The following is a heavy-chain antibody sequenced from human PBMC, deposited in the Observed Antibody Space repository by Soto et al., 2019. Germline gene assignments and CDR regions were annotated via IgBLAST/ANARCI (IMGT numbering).Heavy chain of an antibody. Sequence: TLSLTCTVSGGSISSSSYYWGWIRQPPGKGLEWIGSIYYSGSTYYNPSLKSRVTISVDTSKNQFSLKLSSVTAADTAVYYCASLGYCSGGSCYDFDYWGQGTLVTVSS. CDR3: ASLGYCSGGSCYDFDY. D-gene: IGHD2-15*01. V-gene: IGHV4-39*01. CDR1: GGSISSSSYY. CDR2: IYYSGST. J-gene: IGHJ4*02.